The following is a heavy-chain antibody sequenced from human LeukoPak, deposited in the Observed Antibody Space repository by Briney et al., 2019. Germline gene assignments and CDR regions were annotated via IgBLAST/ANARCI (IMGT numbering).Heavy chain of an antibody. D-gene: IGHD4-11*01. Sequence: GGSLRLSCAASGITFSDYYMSWIRQAPGKGLEWVSYISSSGSMINYADSVKGRFTISRDNAKNSLYLQMNSLRAEDTAVYYCASNPLTTVNDYWGQGTLVTVSS. V-gene: IGHV3-11*04. CDR1: GITFSDYY. J-gene: IGHJ4*02. CDR2: ISSSGSMI. CDR3: ASNPLTTVNDY.